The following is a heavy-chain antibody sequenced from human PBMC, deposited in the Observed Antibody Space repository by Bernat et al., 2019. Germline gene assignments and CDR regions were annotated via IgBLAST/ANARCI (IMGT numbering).Heavy chain of an antibody. Sequence: QVQLVESGGGVVQPGRSLRLSCAASGFTFSSYGMHWVRQAPGKGLEWVAVIPYDGSNKYYADSVKGRFTISRDNSKNTLYLQMNSLRAEDTAVYYCARSPGIITTKYGLDYWGQGTLVTVSS. CDR1: GFTFSSYG. CDR2: IPYDGSNK. V-gene: IGHV3-30*03. J-gene: IGHJ4*02. CDR3: ARSPGIITTKYGLDY. D-gene: IGHD3-22*01.